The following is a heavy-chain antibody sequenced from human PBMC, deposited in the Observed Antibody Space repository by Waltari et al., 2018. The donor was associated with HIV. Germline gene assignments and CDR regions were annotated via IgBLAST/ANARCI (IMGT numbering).Heavy chain of an antibody. V-gene: IGHV3-23*01. CDR2: IRGSGGGT. CDR3: AKGIARGAGLYYYGMDD. D-gene: IGHD6-13*01. J-gene: IGHJ6*02. CDR1: GFVFKNFV. Sequence: EVQLLESGGGLARPGGSLGLSCTGSGFVFKNFVLSWVRQAPGKGLGWVSAIRGSGGGTYYADSVQGRFTISRDGSENTLYLQMNSLRAEDTAVYYCAKGIARGAGLYYYGMDDWGQGTTVTVSS.